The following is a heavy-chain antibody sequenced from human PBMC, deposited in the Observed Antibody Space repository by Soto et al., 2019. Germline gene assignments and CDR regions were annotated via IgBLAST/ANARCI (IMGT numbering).Heavy chain of an antibody. V-gene: IGHV3-74*01. Sequence: PWGSLRLSCASSVFTFNSYWMHWVRPAPGKGLVWVSLINSDGSSTSYADSVKGRFTISRDNAKNTLYLQMNSLRAEDTAVYYCARDDYYGSGSYYNDSSYYYGMDVWGQGTTVNV. CDR2: INSDGSST. D-gene: IGHD3-10*01. CDR1: VFTFNSYW. J-gene: IGHJ6*02. CDR3: ARDDYYGSGSYYNDSSYYYGMDV.